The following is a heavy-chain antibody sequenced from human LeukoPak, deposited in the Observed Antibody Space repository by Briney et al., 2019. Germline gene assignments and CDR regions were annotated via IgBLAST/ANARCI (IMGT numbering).Heavy chain of an antibody. CDR2: IGGSGATT. D-gene: IGHD1-26*01. V-gene: IGHV3-23*01. J-gene: IGHJ4*02. CDR1: GFTFSNYA. CDR3: AKDRQTNSYYPFHY. Sequence: GVSLRLSCAASGFTFSNYAMNWVRKAPGKGLEWVSGIGGSGATTYYADSVKGRFTISRDNSKNTVSLQMNSLRADDTAVYYCAKDRQTNSYYPFHYWGQGTLVTVSS.